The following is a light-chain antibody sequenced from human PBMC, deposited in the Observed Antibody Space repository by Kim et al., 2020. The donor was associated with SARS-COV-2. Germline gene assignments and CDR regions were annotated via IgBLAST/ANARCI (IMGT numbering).Light chain of an antibody. V-gene: IGLV3-21*04. J-gene: IGLJ3*02. Sequence: GKTDKITCGGNNIGRKSVHWYQQQPGQAPVLVIYYDSDRPSGIAGRFSGSKSGNTATLTISRLEAGDEADYYCQVWDSSSDHHWVFGGGTKLTVL. CDR1: NIGRKS. CDR3: QVWDSSSDHHWV. CDR2: YDS.